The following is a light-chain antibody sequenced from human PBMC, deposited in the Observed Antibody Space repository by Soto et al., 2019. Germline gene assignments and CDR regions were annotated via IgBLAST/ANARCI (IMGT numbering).Light chain of an antibody. CDR3: LQDYSYPRT. Sequence: AIHMTYSPSSLSASIGDRVTITCRASQGIRNELGWYQQKPGKAPILLIYAASSLQSGVPSRFSGSGSGTDFTLTISSLQTEDFATYYCLQDYSYPRTFGQGTKVDIK. CDR2: AAS. V-gene: IGKV1-6*01. CDR1: QGIRNE. J-gene: IGKJ1*01.